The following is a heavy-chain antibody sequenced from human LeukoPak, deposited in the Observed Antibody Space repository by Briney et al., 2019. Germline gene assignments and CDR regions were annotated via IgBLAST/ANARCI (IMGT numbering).Heavy chain of an antibody. V-gene: IGHV4-4*02. CDR1: GDSITNRNW. J-gene: IGHJ2*01. Sequence: PSETLSLTCAVSGDSITNRNWWNWARQPPGKGLEWIGEISHSGSTNYNPSLKSRVTIDKSKNEFSLNLSSVTAADTAVYYCARDSPAYCSGGNCYNWYFDLWGRGTLVSVSS. CDR3: ARDSPAYCSGGNCYNWYFDL. D-gene: IGHD2-15*01. CDR2: ISHSGST.